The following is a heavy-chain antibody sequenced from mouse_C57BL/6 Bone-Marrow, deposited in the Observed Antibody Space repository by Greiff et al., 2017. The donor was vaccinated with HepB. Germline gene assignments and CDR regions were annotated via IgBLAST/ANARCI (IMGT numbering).Heavy chain of an antibody. V-gene: IGHV8-8*01. D-gene: IGHD1-1*01. CDR3: ARIGAYYCGSSDPYYYAMDY. J-gene: IGHJ4*01. Sequence: QVTLKESGPGILQPSQTLSLTCSFSGFSLSTFGMGVGWIRQPSGKGLEWLAHIWWDDDKYYNPALKSRLTISKDTSKNQVFLKIANVDTADTATYDCARIGAYYCGSSDPYYYAMDYWGQGTSVTVSS. CDR2: IWWDDDK. CDR1: GFSLSTFGMG.